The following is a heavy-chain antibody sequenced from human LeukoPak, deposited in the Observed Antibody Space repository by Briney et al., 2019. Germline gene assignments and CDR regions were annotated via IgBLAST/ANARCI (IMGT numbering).Heavy chain of an antibody. D-gene: IGHD1-20*01. V-gene: IGHV3-48*03. CDR2: ISSSGSSI. CDR1: GFTFSSYE. J-gene: IGHJ5*02. Sequence: PGGSLRLSCAASGFTFSSYEMNWVRQAPGKGLEWISCISSSGSSIYYADSVKGRFTISRDNAKNSLYLQMNSLRAEDTAVYYCARDRINWNDGFDPWGQGTLVTVSS. CDR3: ARDRINWNDGFDP.